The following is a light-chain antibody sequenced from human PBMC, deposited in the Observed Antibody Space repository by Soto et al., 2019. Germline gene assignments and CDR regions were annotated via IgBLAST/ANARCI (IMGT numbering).Light chain of an antibody. CDR1: SSDVGGYNY. CDR2: EVT. J-gene: IGLJ1*01. V-gene: IGLV2-8*01. CDR3: SSYAGSYKYV. Sequence: QSALTQPPSASGSPGQSVTISCTGTSSDVGGYNYVSWYQQHPGKAPKLMIYEVTKRPSGVPDRFSASKSDNTASLTVSGLRAEDEADYYCSSYAGSYKYVFGPGTKVTVL.